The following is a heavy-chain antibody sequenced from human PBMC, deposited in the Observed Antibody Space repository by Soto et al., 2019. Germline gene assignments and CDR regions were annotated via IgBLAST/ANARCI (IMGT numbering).Heavy chain of an antibody. V-gene: IGHV1-69*11. CDR2: IIPILGST. CDR3: AKKNPHVDSNKAWLDP. CDR1: GGTFVSSA. J-gene: IGHJ5*02. Sequence: QVQLLQSGAELREPGSSVRVSCTPSGGTFVSSAFAWMRQAPGGKIEWMGGIIPILGSTKFAEKFLGRLTLTADDSSRTAYLELSSLTFDDTAVYFCAKKNPHVDSNKAWLDPWGQGTLVTVST. D-gene: IGHD2-8*01.